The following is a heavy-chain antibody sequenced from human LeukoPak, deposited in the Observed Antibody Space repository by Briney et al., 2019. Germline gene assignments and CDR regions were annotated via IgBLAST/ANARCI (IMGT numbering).Heavy chain of an antibody. D-gene: IGHD3-22*01. J-gene: IGHJ6*02. CDR3: ARDLRYYYDSSAYYYYGMDV. Sequence: GGSLRLSCAASGFTVSSNYMSWVRQAPGKGLEWVSVIYSGGSTYYADSVKGRFTISRDNSKNTLYLQMNSLRAEDTAVYYCARDLRYYYDSSAYYYYGMDVWGQGTTVTVSS. CDR1: GFTVSSNY. CDR2: IYSGGST. V-gene: IGHV3-66*01.